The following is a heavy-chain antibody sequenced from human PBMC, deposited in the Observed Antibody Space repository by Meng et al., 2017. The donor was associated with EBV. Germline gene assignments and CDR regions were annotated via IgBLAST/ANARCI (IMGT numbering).Heavy chain of an antibody. CDR1: GYTFTGYY. D-gene: IGHD6-19*01. CDR3: ARVGIAVAGTGDY. CDR2: INPNSGGT. Sequence: QGQLVQSWAEVKTPGASVKVSCKASGYTFTGYYMHWVRQAPGQGLEWMGRINPNSGGTNYAQKFQGRVTMTRDTSVSTAYMELSRLRSDDTAVYYCARVGIAVAGTGDYWGQGTLVTVSS. J-gene: IGHJ4*02. V-gene: IGHV1-2*06.